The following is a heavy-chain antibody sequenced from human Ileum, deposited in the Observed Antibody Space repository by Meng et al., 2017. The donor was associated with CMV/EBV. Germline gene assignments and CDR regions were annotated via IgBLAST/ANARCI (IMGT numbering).Heavy chain of an antibody. D-gene: IGHD6-13*01. CDR2: MIRGGGDT. CDR3: GWSASASRYGSSFDF. V-gene: IGHV1-46*01. J-gene: IGHJ4*02. CDR1: GYSFGAFY. Sequence: HVPLLQPVAEVNKHWSLVKLSCDITGYSFGAFYVHWVRPAAGQGLEWRGIMIRGGGDTNSAQKFQGRITMTRDTSTSKVYMEMRGLTFEDTAVYYCGWSASASRYGSSFDFWGQGTLVTVSS.